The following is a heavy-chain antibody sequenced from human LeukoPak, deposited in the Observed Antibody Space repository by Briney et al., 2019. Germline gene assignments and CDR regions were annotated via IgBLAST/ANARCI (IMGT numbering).Heavy chain of an antibody. CDR3: ARAVGPFDI. CDR2: ISSSGSSM. J-gene: IGHJ3*02. Sequence: PGGSLRLSCAASGFTFSSYEMNWVRQAPGKGLEWVSYISSSGSSMYYADSVKGRFTISRDNAKNSLYLQMSSLRAEDTAVYYCARAVGPFDIWGQGTMVTVSS. V-gene: IGHV3-48*03. CDR1: GFTFSSYE.